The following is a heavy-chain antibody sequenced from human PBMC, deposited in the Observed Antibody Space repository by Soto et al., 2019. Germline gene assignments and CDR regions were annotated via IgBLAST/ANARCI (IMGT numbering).Heavy chain of an antibody. CDR2: IIPILGIA. J-gene: IGHJ3*02. CDR1: GGTFSSYT. Sequence: GASVKVSCKASGGTFSSYTISWVRQAPGQGLEWMGRIIPILGIANYAQKFQGRVTITADKSTSTAYMELSSLRSEDTAVYYCARGLVITIFRVVTVNSAFDIWGQGTMVTVSS. D-gene: IGHD3-3*01. V-gene: IGHV1-69*02. CDR3: ARGLVITIFRVVTVNSAFDI.